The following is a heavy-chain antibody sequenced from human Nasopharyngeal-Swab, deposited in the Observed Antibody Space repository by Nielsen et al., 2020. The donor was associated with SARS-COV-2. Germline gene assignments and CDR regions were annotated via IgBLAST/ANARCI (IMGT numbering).Heavy chain of an antibody. CDR1: GFTFSNYA. V-gene: IGHV3-23*01. J-gene: IGHJ3*02. CDR3: AKVKSGTSYDAFDI. D-gene: IGHD1-26*01. CDR2: IRVSGDTT. Sequence: GESLKISCTASGFTFSNYAMTWVRQAPGKGLEWVSSIRVSGDTTYYADSVKGRFTISRDSSKNILYLQMNSLRAEDTALYYCAKVKSGTSYDAFDIWGQGTMVTVSS.